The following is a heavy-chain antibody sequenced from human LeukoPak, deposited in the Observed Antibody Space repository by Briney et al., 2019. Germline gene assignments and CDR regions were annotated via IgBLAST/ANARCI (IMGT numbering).Heavy chain of an antibody. CDR1: GYTFTSYA. CDR2: INAGNGNT. Sequence: ASVKVSCKASGYTFTSYAMHWVRQAPGQRLEWMGWINAGNGNTKYSQKFQGRVTITRDTSASTAYMELSSLRSEDTAVYYCARDSLWFGELYWFDPWGQGTLVTVSS. J-gene: IGHJ5*02. D-gene: IGHD3-10*01. V-gene: IGHV1-3*01. CDR3: ARDSLWFGELYWFDP.